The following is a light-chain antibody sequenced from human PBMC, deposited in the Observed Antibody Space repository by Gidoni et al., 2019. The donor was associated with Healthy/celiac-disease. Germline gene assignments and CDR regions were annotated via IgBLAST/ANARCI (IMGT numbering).Light chain of an antibody. Sequence: EIVMTQSPSTLSVSPGHRATPSCSASQSVSSNLAWYQQKPGQAPRLLIYSASTRATGIPARFSGSGSGTEFTLNISSLQSEDFAVYYCQQYNNWPPSTFGPGTKVDIK. J-gene: IGKJ3*01. CDR2: SAS. V-gene: IGKV3-15*01. CDR3: QQYNNWPPST. CDR1: QSVSSN.